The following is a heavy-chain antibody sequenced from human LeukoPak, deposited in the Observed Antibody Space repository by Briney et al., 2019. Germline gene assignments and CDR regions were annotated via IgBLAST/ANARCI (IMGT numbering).Heavy chain of an antibody. CDR3: ARSGGLYTSTWYFHR. J-gene: IGHJ1*01. Sequence: KTSETLSLTCTVSGGSISSYYWSWIRQPPGKGLEWIGYIDYSGSTIHNPSLKSRVTISVNTSKNQFSLQLTPVTAADTAVYYCARSGGLYTSTWYFHRWGQGTLVTVSS. D-gene: IGHD6-13*01. V-gene: IGHV4-59*01. CDR2: IDYSGST. CDR1: GGSISSYY.